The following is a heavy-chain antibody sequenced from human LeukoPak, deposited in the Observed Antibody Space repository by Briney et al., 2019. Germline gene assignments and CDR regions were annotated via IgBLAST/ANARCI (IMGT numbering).Heavy chain of an antibody. D-gene: IGHD5-18*01. CDR2: ISGSGGST. J-gene: IGHJ4*02. CDR1: GFTFSTYA. V-gene: IGHV3-23*01. Sequence: PGGSLRLSCAASGFTFSTYAITWVRQAPGKGLEWVSVISGSGGSTYYADSVKGRFTISRDNSKNTLNLQMNSLRAEDTAVYYCTKGGYNYNYGELDYWGQGTLVTVSS. CDR3: TKGGYNYNYGELDY.